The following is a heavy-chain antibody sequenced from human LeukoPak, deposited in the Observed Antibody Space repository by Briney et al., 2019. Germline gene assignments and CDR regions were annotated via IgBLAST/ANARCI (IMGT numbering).Heavy chain of an antibody. V-gene: IGHV1-46*01. CDR2: INLSGGST. J-gene: IGHJ4*02. Sequence: ASVRVSCKASGYTFTSYHMHWVRQAPGQGLEWMGKINLSGGSTTYAQKFQGRVTMTRDTSTSTVYMELSSLRSEDTAVYYCARDYVDDIPMIKDYWGQGTLVTVSS. CDR1: GYTFTSYH. CDR3: ARDYVDDIPMIKDY. D-gene: IGHD2-8*01.